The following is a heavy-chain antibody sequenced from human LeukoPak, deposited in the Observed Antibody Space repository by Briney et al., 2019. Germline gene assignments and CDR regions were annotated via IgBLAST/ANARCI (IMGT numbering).Heavy chain of an antibody. J-gene: IGHJ4*02. D-gene: IGHD3-16*01. CDR3: ARKGVGGELGGFDY. V-gene: IGHV3-20*01. CDR2: LNRNGDIT. CDR1: GFTLDDYG. Sequence: GESPRISCAASGFTLDDYGMSWVRPAPGEGLEWVSGLNRNGDITGYADSVKGRFIISRDNAKNSLYLQMNSLRAEDTALYHCARKGVGGELGGFDYWGQGTLVTVSS.